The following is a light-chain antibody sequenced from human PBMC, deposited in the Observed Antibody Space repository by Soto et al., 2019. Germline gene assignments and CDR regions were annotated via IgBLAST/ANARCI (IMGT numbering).Light chain of an antibody. CDR1: QSVSSY. J-gene: IGKJ1*01. Sequence: EILMTQSPATLSLSPGESATLSCRASQSVSSYLAWYQQKTGQAPRILIFDESSRATGISDRLSGSGSGTDLNLTISRLEPEDFAVYYCQQYGRSPWTFGQGTKVDIK. V-gene: IGKV3-20*01. CDR3: QQYGRSPWT. CDR2: DES.